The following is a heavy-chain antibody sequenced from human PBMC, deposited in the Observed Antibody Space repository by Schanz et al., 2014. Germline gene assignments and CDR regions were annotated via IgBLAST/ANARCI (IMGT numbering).Heavy chain of an antibody. CDR1: GFIFGSSV. D-gene: IGHD2-2*01. CDR2: ITGASDHI. CDR3: AKKVPAYNPFDS. J-gene: IGHJ4*02. Sequence: EVQLLESGGGLIQPGGSLRLSCAASGFIFGSSVMAWVRQAPGKGLEWLSGITGASDHIDYAESMKGRFTMSRDNSKNTLYLQMDSLRAEDTAVYFWAKKVPAYNPFDSWGQGTLVTVSS. V-gene: IGHV3-23*01.